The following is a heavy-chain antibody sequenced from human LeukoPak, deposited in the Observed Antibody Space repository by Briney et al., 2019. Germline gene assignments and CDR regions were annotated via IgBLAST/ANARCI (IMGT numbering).Heavy chain of an antibody. CDR3: AREIAAAGIYY. D-gene: IGHD6-13*01. CDR1: GYSISSGYY. J-gene: IGHJ4*02. CDR2: IYYSGST. Sequence: SETLSLTCTVSGYSISSGYYWGWIRQPPGKGLEWIGSIYYSGSTYYNPSLKSRVTISVDTSKNQFSLKLSSVTAADTAVYYCAREIAAAGIYYWGQGTLVTVSS. V-gene: IGHV4-38-2*02.